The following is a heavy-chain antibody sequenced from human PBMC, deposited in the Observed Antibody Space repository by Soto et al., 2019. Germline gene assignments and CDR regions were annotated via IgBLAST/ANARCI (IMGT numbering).Heavy chain of an antibody. Sequence: QVQLVESGGGVVQPGRSLRLSCAASGFTFSSYGMHWVRQAPGKGLEWVAVIWYDGSNKYYADSVKGRFTISRDNSKNTLYLQMNSLRAEDTAVYYCARDQVASTVRPTWFGPWGQGTLVTVSS. J-gene: IGHJ5*02. CDR2: IWYDGSNK. CDR3: ARDQVASTVRPTWFGP. V-gene: IGHV3-33*01. CDR1: GFTFSSYG. D-gene: IGHD4-17*01.